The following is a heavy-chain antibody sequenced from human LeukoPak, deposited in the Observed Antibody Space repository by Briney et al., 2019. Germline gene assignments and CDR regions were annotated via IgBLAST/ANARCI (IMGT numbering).Heavy chain of an antibody. V-gene: IGHV1-69*01. CDR1: GGTFSGSA. J-gene: IGHJ3*02. Sequence: GASVKVSCKASGGTFSGSAISWVRQAPGQGLEWMGGITPIFGTANYAQKFQGRVTITADESTSTAYMELNSLRSEDSAVYYCARAIVAVTTPNGAFDIWGQGTMVTVSS. D-gene: IGHD4-11*01. CDR3: ARAIVAVTTPNGAFDI. CDR2: ITPIFGTA.